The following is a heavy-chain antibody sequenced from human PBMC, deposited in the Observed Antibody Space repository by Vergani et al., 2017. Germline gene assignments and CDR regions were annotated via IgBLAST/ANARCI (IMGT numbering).Heavy chain of an antibody. V-gene: IGHV3-21*01. CDR2: ISSSSSYI. CDR1: GFTFSSYS. J-gene: IGHJ4*02. Sequence: EVQLVESGGGLVKPGGSLRLSCAASGFTFSSYSMNWVRQAPGKGLEWVSSISSSSSYIYYADSVKGRFTSSRDNAKNSLYLQMNSLRAEDTAVYYCARAYCSSTSCYGGYWGQGTLVTVSS. D-gene: IGHD2-2*01. CDR3: ARAYCSSTSCYGGY.